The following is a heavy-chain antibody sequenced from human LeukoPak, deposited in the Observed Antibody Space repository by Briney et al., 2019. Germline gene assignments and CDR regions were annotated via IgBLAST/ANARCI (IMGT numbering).Heavy chain of an antibody. CDR3: ARDLAIPVAGTGFDY. Sequence: ASVKVSCKASGYRFSTYGISWVRQAPGQGLEWMGWISAYNGNTNYVQKLQGRVIMTTDTSTNTAYMELRSLRSDDTAVYYCARDLAIPVAGTGFDYWGQGTLVTVSS. CDR1: GYRFSTYG. D-gene: IGHD6-19*01. J-gene: IGHJ4*02. CDR2: ISAYNGNT. V-gene: IGHV1-18*01.